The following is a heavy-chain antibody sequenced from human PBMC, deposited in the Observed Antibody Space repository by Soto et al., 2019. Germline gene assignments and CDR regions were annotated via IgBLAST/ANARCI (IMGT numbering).Heavy chain of an antibody. CDR2: ISGSGGST. Sequence: HPGGSLRLSCAASGFTFSSYAMSWVRQAPGKGLEWVSAISGSGGSTYYADSVKGRFTISRDNSKNTLYLQMNSLRAEDTAVYYCAKDRGYSYGYYYYGMAVWGQGTTVTVSS. D-gene: IGHD5-18*01. CDR3: AKDRGYSYGYYYYGMAV. J-gene: IGHJ6*02. V-gene: IGHV3-23*01. CDR1: GFTFSSYA.